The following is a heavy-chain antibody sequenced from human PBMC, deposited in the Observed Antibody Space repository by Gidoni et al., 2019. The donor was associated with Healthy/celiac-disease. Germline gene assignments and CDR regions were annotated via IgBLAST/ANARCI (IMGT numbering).Heavy chain of an antibody. J-gene: IGHJ6*02. V-gene: IGHV4-31*02. CDR3: ARSSGNWNGYGMDV. Sequence: GYYWSWIRQHPGKGLEWIGYIYYSGSTYYNPSLKSRVTISVDTSKNQFSLKLSSVTAADTAVYYCARSSGNWNGYGMDVWGQGTTVTVSS. CDR2: IYYSGST. D-gene: IGHD1-20*01. CDR1: GYY.